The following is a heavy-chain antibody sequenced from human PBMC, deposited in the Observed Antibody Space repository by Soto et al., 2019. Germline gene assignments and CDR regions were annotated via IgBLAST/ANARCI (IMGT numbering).Heavy chain of an antibody. D-gene: IGHD3-10*01. CDR3: AGDPYYYASDY. V-gene: IGHV3-11*01. Sequence: GGSLRLSCATSGFAFGAYYMTWIRQASGKGLEWVSYISSDSATIYYADSVKGRFTVSRDNAKNSLYLQMSSLRAEDTAIYYCAGDPYYYASDYWGQGTLVTVYS. CDR1: GFAFGAYY. J-gene: IGHJ4*02. CDR2: ISSDSATI.